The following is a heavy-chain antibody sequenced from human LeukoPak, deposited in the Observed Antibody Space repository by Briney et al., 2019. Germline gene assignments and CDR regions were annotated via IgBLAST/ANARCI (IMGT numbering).Heavy chain of an antibody. CDR2: IYHSGST. J-gene: IGHJ4*02. Sequence: SETLSLTCAVSGGSISSSNWWSWVRQPPGKGLEWIGEIYHSGSTNYNPSLKSRVTISVDTSKNQFSLKLSSVTAADTTVYYCASQTGYSYGSLYYFDYWGQGTLVTVSS. CDR1: GGSISSSNW. V-gene: IGHV4-4*02. D-gene: IGHD5-18*01. CDR3: ASQTGYSYGSLYYFDY.